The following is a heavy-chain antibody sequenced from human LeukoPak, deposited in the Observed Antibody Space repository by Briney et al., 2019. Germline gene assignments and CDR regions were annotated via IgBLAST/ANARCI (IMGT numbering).Heavy chain of an antibody. CDR3: AKAGDLDY. CDR1: GFTFCSYG. J-gene: IGHJ4*02. CDR2: ISYDGSNK. V-gene: IGHV3-30*18. Sequence: GGSLRLSSAASGFTFCSYGMHWVRQAPRKRLEWVAVISYDGSNKYYADSVKGRFTISRDNSKNTLYLQMNSLRAEDTAVYYCAKAGDLDYWGQGTLVTVSS. D-gene: IGHD7-27*01.